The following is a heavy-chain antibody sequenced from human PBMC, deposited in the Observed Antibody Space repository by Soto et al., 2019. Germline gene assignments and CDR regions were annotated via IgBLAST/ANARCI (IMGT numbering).Heavy chain of an antibody. Sequence: GESLKISCKGSGYSFTSYWISWVRQTPGKGLEWMGRIDPSDSYTNYSPSFQGHVTISADKSISTAYLQWSSLKASDTAMYYCARPIDAAAGTTYYYYYYGMDVWGQGTTVTVSS. CDR2: IDPSDSYT. V-gene: IGHV5-10-1*01. CDR3: ARPIDAAAGTTYYYYYYGMDV. J-gene: IGHJ6*02. CDR1: GYSFTSYW. D-gene: IGHD6-13*01.